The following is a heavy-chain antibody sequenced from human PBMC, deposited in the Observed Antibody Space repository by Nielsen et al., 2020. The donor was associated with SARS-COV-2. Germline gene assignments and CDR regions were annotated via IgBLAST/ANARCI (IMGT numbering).Heavy chain of an antibody. CDR1: GFSLSTSGMC. J-gene: IGHJ6*02. D-gene: IGHD5-18*01. CDR3: ARVDTAMVAMDV. CDR2: IDWDDDK. V-gene: IGHV2-70*11. Sequence: SGPTLVKPTQTLTLTCTFSGFSLSTSGMCVSWVRQPPGKALEWLARIDWDDDKYYSTSLKTRLTISKDTSKNQVVLTMTNMDPVDTATYYCARVDTAMVAMDVWGQGTTVTVSS.